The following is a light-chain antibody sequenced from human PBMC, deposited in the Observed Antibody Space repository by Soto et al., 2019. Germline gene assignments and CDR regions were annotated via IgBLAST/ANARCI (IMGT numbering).Light chain of an antibody. CDR3: QAYDSSLRGV. CDR2: GNS. CDR1: SSNIGAGYD. Sequence: QSVLTQPPSVSGASGQRVTISCTGSSSNIGAGYDVHWYQQLPGTAPKLLIYGNSNRPSGVPDRFSGSKSGTSASLAITGVQAEDEADYYCQAYDSSLRGVFGGGTKVTVL. V-gene: IGLV1-40*01. J-gene: IGLJ2*01.